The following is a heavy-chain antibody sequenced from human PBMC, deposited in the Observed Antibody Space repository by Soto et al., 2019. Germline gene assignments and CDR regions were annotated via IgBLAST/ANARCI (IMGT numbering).Heavy chain of an antibody. Sequence: QVHLVESGGGAVQAGRSLRVSCATSGFTFSAYGMHWVRQAPGKGLEWVAFINYDGSSKFYGDSVKGRFTVSRDNSKNTLFLHLNSLSGEDTATYYCARCKQKVIHCPMDVWGQEATVTVTS. J-gene: IGHJ6*02. CDR3: ARCKQKVIHCPMDV. CDR2: INYDGSSK. CDR1: GFTFSAYG. V-gene: IGHV3-33*01. D-gene: IGHD2-21*01.